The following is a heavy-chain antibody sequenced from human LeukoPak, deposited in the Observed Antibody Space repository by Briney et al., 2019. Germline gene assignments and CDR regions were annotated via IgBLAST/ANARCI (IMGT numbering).Heavy chain of an antibody. CDR2: IYHSGST. V-gene: IGHV4-30-2*01. J-gene: IGHJ4*02. Sequence: SETLSLTCAVSGGSISSGGYSWSWIRQPPGKGLEWIGYIYHSGSTYYNPSLKSRVTISVDRSKNQFSLKLSSVTAADTAVYYCAAGYGEFDYWGQGTLVTVSS. CDR1: GGSISSGGYS. D-gene: IGHD5-18*01. CDR3: AAGYGEFDY.